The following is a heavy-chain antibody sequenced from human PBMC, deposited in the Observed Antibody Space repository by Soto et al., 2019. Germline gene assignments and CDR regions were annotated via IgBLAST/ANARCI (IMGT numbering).Heavy chain of an antibody. D-gene: IGHD2-2*02. CDR3: ARGQGAAIGDYYYHGMDV. V-gene: IGHV3-73*02. CDR2: IRSRANNFAT. Sequence: EVQLVESGGGLVQPGGSLKLPCAASGSIFSGSAIHWVRQASGKGLEWVGGIRSRANNFATSSAASVKGRFTFSRDDSKNTAYLQMNTLKPEDTAVYYCARGQGAAIGDYYYHGMDVWGQGTTVTVSS. J-gene: IGHJ6*02. CDR1: GSIFSGSA.